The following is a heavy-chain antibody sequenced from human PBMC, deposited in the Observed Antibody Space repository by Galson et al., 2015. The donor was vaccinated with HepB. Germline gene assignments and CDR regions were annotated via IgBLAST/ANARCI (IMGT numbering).Heavy chain of an antibody. CDR2: IIPILGIA. Sequence: SVKVSCKASGGTFSSYTISWVRQAPGQGLEWMGRIIPILGIANYAQKFQGRVTITADKSTSTAYMELSSLRSEDTAVYYCARDLSRPLSFGAEDTAMVLSDYWGQGTLVTVSS. J-gene: IGHJ4*02. CDR1: GGTFSSYT. CDR3: ARDLSRPLSFGAEDTAMVLSDY. D-gene: IGHD5-18*01. V-gene: IGHV1-69*04.